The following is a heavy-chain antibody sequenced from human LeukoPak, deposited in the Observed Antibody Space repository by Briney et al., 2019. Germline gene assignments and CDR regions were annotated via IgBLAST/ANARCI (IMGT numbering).Heavy chain of an antibody. Sequence: GASVKVSCKASGYTFTSYGISWVRQAPGQGLEWMGWISAYNGNTNYAQKPQGRVTMTTDTSTSTAYMELRSLRSDDTAVYYCAGVTFGGVSTDASDIWGQGTMVTVSS. D-gene: IGHD3-16*01. CDR3: AGVTFGGVSTDASDI. V-gene: IGHV1-18*01. CDR1: GYTFTSYG. J-gene: IGHJ3*02. CDR2: ISAYNGNT.